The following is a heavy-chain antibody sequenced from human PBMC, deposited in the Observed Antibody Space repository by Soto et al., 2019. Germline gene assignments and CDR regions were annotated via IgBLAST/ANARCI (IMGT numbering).Heavy chain of an antibody. D-gene: IGHD2-15*01. Sequence: EAQLLESGGGLVQPGGSLRLSCAASGFTFSSYAMSWVRQAPGKGLEWVSAISGSGGSTYYADSVKGRFTISRDNSKNTLYLQMNSLRAEDTAVYYCAKDLSVVVVAATLDYWGQGTLVTVSS. V-gene: IGHV3-23*01. CDR1: GFTFSSYA. CDR2: ISGSGGST. J-gene: IGHJ4*02. CDR3: AKDLSVVVVAATLDY.